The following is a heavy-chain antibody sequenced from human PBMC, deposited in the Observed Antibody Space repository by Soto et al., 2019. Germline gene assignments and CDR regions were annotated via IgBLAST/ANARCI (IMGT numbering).Heavy chain of an antibody. V-gene: IGHV4-4*02. Sequence: WWSWVRQPPGKGLEWIGEIYHSGSTNYNPSLKSRVTISVDKSKNQFSLKLSSVTAADTAVYYCARLVNDYGDYGDDYWGQGTLVTVSS. D-gene: IGHD4-17*01. CDR2: IYHSGST. CDR1: W. J-gene: IGHJ4*02. CDR3: ARLVNDYGDYGDDY.